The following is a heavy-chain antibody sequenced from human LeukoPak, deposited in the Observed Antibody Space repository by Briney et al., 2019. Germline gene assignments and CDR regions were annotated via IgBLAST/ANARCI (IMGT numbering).Heavy chain of an antibody. J-gene: IGHJ4*02. V-gene: IGHV1-24*01. CDR2: FDLEDGET. Sequence: ASVKVSCKVSGHTLSKLSIHWVRQAPGEGLQWIGGFDLEDGETILAQKFRGRVTVTEDTSTNTAYMELSSLGSGDTATYYCATDGEPTYSVYFPFWGRGTPVTVSS. D-gene: IGHD1-14*01. CDR3: ATDGEPTYSVYFPF. CDR1: GHTLSKLS.